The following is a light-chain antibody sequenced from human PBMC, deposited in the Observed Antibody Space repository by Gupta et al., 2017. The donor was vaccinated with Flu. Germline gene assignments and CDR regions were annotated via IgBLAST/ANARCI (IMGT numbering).Light chain of an antibody. CDR1: QGISSY. CDR2: AAS. Sequence: PSFLSASVGDRVTITCRASQGISSYLAWYQQEPGKAPKLLIYAASTLQSGVPSRSSGSGSGTEFTLTISSLQPEDFATYYCQQLNFYPLTFGGGTKVEIK. V-gene: IGKV1-9*01. J-gene: IGKJ4*01. CDR3: QQLNFYPLT.